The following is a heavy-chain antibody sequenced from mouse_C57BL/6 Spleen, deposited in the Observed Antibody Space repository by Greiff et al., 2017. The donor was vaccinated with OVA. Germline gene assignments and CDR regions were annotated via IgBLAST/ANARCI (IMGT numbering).Heavy chain of an antibody. CDR3: ARSGDGNPNYFDY. J-gene: IGHJ2*01. V-gene: IGHV1-69*01. D-gene: IGHD2-1*01. CDR2: IDPSDSYT. Sequence: QVQLQQPGAELVMPGASVKLSCKASGYTFTSYWMHWVKQRPGQGLEWIGEIDPSDSYTNYNQKFKGKSTLTVDKSSSTAYMQLSSLTSEDSAVYYCARSGDGNPNYFDYWGQGTTLTVSS. CDR1: GYTFTSYW.